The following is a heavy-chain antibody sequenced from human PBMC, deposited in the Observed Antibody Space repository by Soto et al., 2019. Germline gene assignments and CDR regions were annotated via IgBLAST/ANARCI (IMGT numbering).Heavy chain of an antibody. CDR1: GVTFSDYE. CDR3: ARLPSSTLQGNWFDH. J-gene: IGHJ5*02. Sequence: XGSLILSCAASGVTFSDYEMNWVRQAPGKAPEWVSYISDSGRSKDYADSVKGRFTISRDNSRSSLHLQMLSLKVEDTAIYYCARLPSSTLQGNWFDHWGQGTLVTVSS. CDR2: ISDSGRSK. V-gene: IGHV3-48*03. D-gene: IGHD1-1*01.